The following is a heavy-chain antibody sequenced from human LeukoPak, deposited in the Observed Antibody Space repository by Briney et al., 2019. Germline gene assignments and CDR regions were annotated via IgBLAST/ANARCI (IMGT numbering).Heavy chain of an antibody. Sequence: SVKLSCKASGGTFSSYAISWVRQAPGQGLEWMGGIIPIFGTANYAQKFQGRVTITADESTSTAYMELSSLRSEDTAVYYCAREVGGTGTTPEDPDYYYYMDVWGKGTTVTVSS. J-gene: IGHJ6*03. CDR1: GGTFSSYA. V-gene: IGHV1-69*13. D-gene: IGHD1-7*01. CDR3: AREVGGTGTTPEDPDYYYYMDV. CDR2: IIPIFGTA.